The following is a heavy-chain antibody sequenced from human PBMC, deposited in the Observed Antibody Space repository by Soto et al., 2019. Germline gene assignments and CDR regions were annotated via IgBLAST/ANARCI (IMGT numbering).Heavy chain of an antibody. Sequence: QVQLVQSGAEVKKPGSSVNVSCKASGGTFSSYAISWVRQAPGQGLEWMGGIIPICGTANYAQQFQGRVTITEDESPSTAYMELSSLRSEDTAVYYCARGIVTTAARENWYFDLWGRGTLVTVSS. CDR3: ARGIVTTAARENWYFDL. V-gene: IGHV1-69*01. CDR2: IIPICGTA. CDR1: GGTFSSYA. D-gene: IGHD1-26*01. J-gene: IGHJ2*01.